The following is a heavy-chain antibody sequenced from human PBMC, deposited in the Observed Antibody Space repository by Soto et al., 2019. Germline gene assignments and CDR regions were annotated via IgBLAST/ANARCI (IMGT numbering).Heavy chain of an antibody. D-gene: IGHD1-1*01. Sequence: QVQLQQWGAGLLKPSETLSLTCAVYGGFVSSGSYYWSWIRQPPGKGREWIGEMSHSGGTRFNPSLKSRVTISVDTSKNQFSLKMSSVTAADTALYYCALVERGTATTVVDAFDIWGPGTMVTVSS. J-gene: IGHJ3*02. V-gene: IGHV4-34*01. CDR3: ALVERGTATTVVDAFDI. CDR2: MSHSGGT. CDR1: GGFVSSGSYY.